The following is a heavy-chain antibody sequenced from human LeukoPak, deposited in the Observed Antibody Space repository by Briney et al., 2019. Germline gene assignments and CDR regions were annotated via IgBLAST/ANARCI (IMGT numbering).Heavy chain of an antibody. D-gene: IGHD1-26*01. Sequence: GGSLRLSCAASGVTVSSNYMSWVRQAPGEGLEWVSVIYSGGSTYYADSVKGRFTISRDNSKNTLYLQMNSLRAEDTAVYYCARERRNGKYYFDYWGQGTLVTVSS. CDR3: ARERRNGKYYFDY. J-gene: IGHJ4*02. CDR2: IYSGGST. CDR1: GVTVSSNY. V-gene: IGHV3-53*01.